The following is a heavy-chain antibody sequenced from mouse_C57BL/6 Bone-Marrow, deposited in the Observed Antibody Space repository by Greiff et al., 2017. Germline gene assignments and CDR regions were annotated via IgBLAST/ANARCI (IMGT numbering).Heavy chain of an antibody. Sequence: EVKLVESGGGLVKPGGSLKLSCAASGFTFSSYAMSWVRQTPEKRLEWVATISDGGSYTYYPDDVKGRFTISRDNAKNNLYLQMSHLKSEDTAMYYCAREVSYYSNYFDYWGQGTTLTVSS. J-gene: IGHJ2*01. CDR1: GFTFSSYA. CDR3: AREVSYYSNYFDY. CDR2: ISDGGSYT. V-gene: IGHV5-4*01. D-gene: IGHD2-5*01.